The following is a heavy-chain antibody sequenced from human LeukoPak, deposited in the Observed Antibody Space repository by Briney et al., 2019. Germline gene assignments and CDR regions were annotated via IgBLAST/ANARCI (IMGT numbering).Heavy chain of an antibody. CDR2: IYYSGTT. V-gene: IGHV4-59*01. J-gene: IGHJ3*02. Sequence: SETLSLTCTVPSGSITNFYGGWIRQSPGKGLELIGYIYYSGTTNYSPSLKSRVSISVDTSKKQFSLKLSSVTAADTAVYYCARSPGGGFDIWGQGTMVTVSS. D-gene: IGHD2-15*01. CDR3: ARSPGGGFDI. CDR1: SGSITNFY.